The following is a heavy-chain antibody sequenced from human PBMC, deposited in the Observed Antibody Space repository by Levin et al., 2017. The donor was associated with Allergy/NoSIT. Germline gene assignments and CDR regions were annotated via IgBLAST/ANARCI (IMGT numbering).Heavy chain of an antibody. V-gene: IGHV1-18*01. CDR3: ARDVAAGWFDP. Sequence: GESLKISCKASGYTFTSYGISWVRQAPGQGLEWMGWISAYNGNTYYAQKLQGRVTMTTDTSTSTAYMELRSLRSDDTAVYYCARDVAAGWFDPWGQGTLVTVSS. CDR1: GYTFTSYG. J-gene: IGHJ5*02. D-gene: IGHD6-13*01. CDR2: ISAYNGNT.